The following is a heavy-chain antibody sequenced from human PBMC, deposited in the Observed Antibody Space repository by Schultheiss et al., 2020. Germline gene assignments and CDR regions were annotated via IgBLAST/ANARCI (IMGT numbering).Heavy chain of an antibody. CDR2: IWYDGSNK. J-gene: IGHJ6*02. V-gene: IGHV3-33*08. D-gene: IGHD6-13*01. CDR3: ARGSSSSQNYYYYYGMDV. Sequence: GGSLRLSCAASGFTFSSYAMHWVRQAPGKGLEWVAVIWYDGSNKYYADSVKGRFTISRDNSKNTLYLQMNSLRAEDTAVYYCARGSSSSQNYYYYYGMDVWGQGTTVTVSS. CDR1: GFTFSSYA.